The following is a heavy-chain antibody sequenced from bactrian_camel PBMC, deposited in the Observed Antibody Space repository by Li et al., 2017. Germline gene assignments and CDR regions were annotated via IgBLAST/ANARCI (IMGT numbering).Heavy chain of an antibody. J-gene: IGHJ4*01. V-gene: IGHV3S40*01. CDR2: IYVAVRG. D-gene: IGHD5*01. CDR1: AYTYNNYY. Sequence: QLVESGGGEVQTGGSLRLSCAASAYTYNNYYMGWFRQAPGKEREGVAAIYVAVRGQGVAADSYADSVKGRFTASHDDAKNTLYLQMNSLRPEDTAMYYCAASLGKTYCHAAFFLSRQRPNFGLMGQGTQVTVS.